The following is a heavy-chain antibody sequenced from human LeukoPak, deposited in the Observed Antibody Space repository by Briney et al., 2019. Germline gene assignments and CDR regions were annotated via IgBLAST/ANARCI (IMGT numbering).Heavy chain of an antibody. D-gene: IGHD6-13*01. CDR1: GYSFTTYW. Sequence: PGESLNISCKGSGYSFTTYWIAWVRQMPGKGLEWMGLIYPGNSDTRYSPSFQGQVTFSADKSIDTAYLQWNSLQASDTAIYYCARNGAAGTPNRFFNWFDPWGQGTLVTVSS. J-gene: IGHJ5*02. CDR3: ARNGAAGTPNRFFNWFDP. V-gene: IGHV5-51*01. CDR2: IYPGNSDT.